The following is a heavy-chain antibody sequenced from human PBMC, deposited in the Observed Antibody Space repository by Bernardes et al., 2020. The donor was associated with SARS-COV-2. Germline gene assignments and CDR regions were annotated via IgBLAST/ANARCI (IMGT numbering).Heavy chain of an antibody. V-gene: IGHV3-21*01. D-gene: IGHD3-3*01. CDR3: ARLSYYDFWSGYEDYYYYYMDV. Sequence: GGSLRLSCAASGFTFSSYSMNWVRQAPGKGLEWVSSISSSSSYIYYADSVKGRFTISRDNAKNSLYLQMNSLRAEDTAVYYCARLSYYDFWSGYEDYYYYYMDVWGKGTTVTVSS. CDR1: GFTFSSYS. CDR2: ISSSSSYI. J-gene: IGHJ6*03.